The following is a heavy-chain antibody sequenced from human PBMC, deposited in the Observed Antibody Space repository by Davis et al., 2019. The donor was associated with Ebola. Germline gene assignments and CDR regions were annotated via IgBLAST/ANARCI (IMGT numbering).Heavy chain of an antibody. CDR1: GFTFSSYW. CDR2: INSDGSST. J-gene: IGHJ4*02. Sequence: PGGSLRLSCAASGFTFSSYWMHWVRQAPGKGLVWVSRINSDGSSTSYADSVKGRFTISRDNAKNTLYLQMNSLRAEDTAVYYCARTYYYDSSGIHPDYWGQGTLVTVSS. V-gene: IGHV3-74*01. CDR3: ARTYYYDSSGIHPDY. D-gene: IGHD3-22*01.